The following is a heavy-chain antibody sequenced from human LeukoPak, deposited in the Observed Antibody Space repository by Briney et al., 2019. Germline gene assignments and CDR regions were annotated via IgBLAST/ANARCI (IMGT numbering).Heavy chain of an antibody. J-gene: IGHJ5*02. V-gene: IGHV3-7*03. CDR1: GFTFSSYW. D-gene: IGHD3-3*01. CDR3: ARDQYDFWSGYYTS. CDR2: IKQDGSEK. Sequence: GGSLRLSCAASGFTFSSYWMTWVRQAPGKGLEWVANIKQDGSEKYYVDSVKGRFTISRDNAKNSLYLQMSSLRAEDTAVYYCARDQYDFWSGYYTSWGQGTLVTVSS.